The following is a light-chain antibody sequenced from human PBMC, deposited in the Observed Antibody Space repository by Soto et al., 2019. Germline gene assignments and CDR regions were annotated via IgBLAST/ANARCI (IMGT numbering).Light chain of an antibody. Sequence: DIVLTQSPGTLSLSPGERATLSCRASQPVAKNYLAWYQQQPGQAPRLLRATGIPDRFSGSGSGTDFTLTINRLEPEDFAVYYCQQYASAPLTCGGGTKVEIK. V-gene: IGKV3-20*01. J-gene: IGKJ4*02. CDR1: QPVAKNY. CDR3: QQYASAPLT.